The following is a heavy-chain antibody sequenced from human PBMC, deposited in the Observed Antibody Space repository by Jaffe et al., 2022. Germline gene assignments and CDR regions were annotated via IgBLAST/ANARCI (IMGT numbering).Heavy chain of an antibody. Sequence: QVQLQQWGAGLLKPSETLSLTCAVYGGSFSGYYWSWIRQPPGKGLEWIGEINHSGSTNYNPSLKSRVTISVDTSKNQFSLKLSSVTAADTAVYYCARRRVATSPFDYWGQGTLVTVSS. J-gene: IGHJ4*02. D-gene: IGHD5-12*01. CDR1: GGSFSGYY. V-gene: IGHV4-34*01. CDR3: ARRRVATSPFDY. CDR2: INHSGST.